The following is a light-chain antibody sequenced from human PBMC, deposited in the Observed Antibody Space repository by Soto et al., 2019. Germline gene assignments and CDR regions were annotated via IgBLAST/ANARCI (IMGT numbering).Light chain of an antibody. CDR1: GSNIGNNY. CDR3: GTWDSSLSAVV. V-gene: IGLV1-51*01. Sequence: QAVVTQPPSVSAAPGQKVTITCSGSGSNIGNNYVSWYQQFPGTAPKLLSYDNDKRPSGIPDRFSGSKSGTSATLGITGLQTGDEADYYCGTWDSSLSAVVFGGGTQLTVL. CDR2: DND. J-gene: IGLJ2*01.